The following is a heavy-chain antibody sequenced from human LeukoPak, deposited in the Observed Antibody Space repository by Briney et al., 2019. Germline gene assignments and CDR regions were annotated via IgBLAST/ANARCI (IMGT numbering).Heavy chain of an antibody. CDR3: ASHGRQYYYPTDV. V-gene: IGHV3-7*05. Sequence: GGSLRLSCAASGFSFSSYWMSWVRQAPGKGLQWVAYIKQDESEKYYVDSVRGRFTISRDNAKTSLYLEMSSLRAEDTAVYYCASHGRQYYYPTDVWGQGTTVTVSS. CDR2: IKQDESEK. CDR1: GFSFSSYW. J-gene: IGHJ6*02.